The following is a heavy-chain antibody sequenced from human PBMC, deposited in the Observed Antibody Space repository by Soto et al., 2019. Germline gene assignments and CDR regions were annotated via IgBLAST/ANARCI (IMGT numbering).Heavy chain of an antibody. CDR2: INGDTGRT. CDR1: GLNLESYS. J-gene: IGHJ6*02. V-gene: IGHV1-3*01. Sequence: QAQLVQSGAEVMKPGDSVTISCEASGLNLESYSVHWVRQAPGQRLEWMGQINGDTGRTKYSPTFQGRVTKTRNKSAKTANLELRSLRSEDSGFYYGGRVSGTSKYFSYSLDVWGQGTRVSVSS. D-gene: IGHD1-7*01. CDR3: GRVSGTSKYFSYSLDV.